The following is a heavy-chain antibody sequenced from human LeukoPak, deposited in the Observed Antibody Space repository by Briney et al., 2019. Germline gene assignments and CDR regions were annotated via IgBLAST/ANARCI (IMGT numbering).Heavy chain of an antibody. CDR3: ARGNRLYTSGRSSLAFDI. Sequence: ASVKVSCKASGYTFTNYDINWVRQATGQGLEWMGWINPISGYTGYAQNFQGRVTMTGNTSISTAYMEVSGLKSEDAAVYYCARGNRLYTSGRSSLAFDIWGQGTMVTVSS. CDR2: INPISGYT. V-gene: IGHV1-8*01. D-gene: IGHD6-25*01. CDR1: GYTFTNYD. J-gene: IGHJ3*02.